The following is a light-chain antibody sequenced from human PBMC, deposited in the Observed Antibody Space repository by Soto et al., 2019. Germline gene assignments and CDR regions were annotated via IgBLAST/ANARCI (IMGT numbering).Light chain of an antibody. CDR3: NSYSSTSFYA. Sequence: QSALAQPASVSGSPGQSITISCTGSGSDIATFNYVSWYQQYPGKAPKLLIYQVTSRASGVSHRFSGSKSGNTAALTISGLQPDDEAEYYCNSYSSTSFYAFGTGTKVIV. J-gene: IGLJ1*01. V-gene: IGLV2-14*01. CDR1: GSDIATFNY. CDR2: QVT.